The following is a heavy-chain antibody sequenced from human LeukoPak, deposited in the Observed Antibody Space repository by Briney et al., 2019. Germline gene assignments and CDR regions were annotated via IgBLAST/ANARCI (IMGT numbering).Heavy chain of an antibody. Sequence: SETLSLTCADSGGSISSSNWWSWVRQPPGKGLEWIGEIYHSGSTNYNPSLKSRVTISVDKSKNQFSLKLSSVTAADTAVYYCARVGIAAVMALNWFDPWGQGTLVTVSS. V-gene: IGHV4-4*02. D-gene: IGHD6-13*01. CDR2: IYHSGST. J-gene: IGHJ5*02. CDR3: ARVGIAAVMALNWFDP. CDR1: GGSISSSNW.